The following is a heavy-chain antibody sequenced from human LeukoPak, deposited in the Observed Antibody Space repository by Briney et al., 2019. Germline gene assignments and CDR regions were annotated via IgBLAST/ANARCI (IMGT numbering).Heavy chain of an antibody. CDR2: ISGSGGST. J-gene: IGHJ5*02. CDR1: GFTFSSYA. D-gene: IGHD3-22*01. Sequence: PGGSLRLSCAASGFTFSSYAMSCVRQAPGKGLEWVSAISGSGGSTYYADSVKGRFTISRDNSKNTLYLQMNSLRAEDTAVYYCAKDFDYDSSGINWFDPWGQGTLVTVSS. CDR3: AKDFDYDSSGINWFDP. V-gene: IGHV3-23*01.